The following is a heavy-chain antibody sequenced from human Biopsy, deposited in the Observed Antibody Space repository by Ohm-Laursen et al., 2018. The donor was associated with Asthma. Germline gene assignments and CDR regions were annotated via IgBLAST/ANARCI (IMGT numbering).Heavy chain of an antibody. J-gene: IGHJ6*02. CDR3: ARAVDYSHYYGIDV. CDR1: GYTFNSAG. Sequence: GASVKVSCKTSGYTFNSAGITWVRQAPGQGLGWMGWISVYNGNTKVAQKLQDRVTMITDTSTSTAYMELRCLRSDDTAVYFCARAVDYSHYYGIDVWGQGTTVTVS. V-gene: IGHV1-18*01. CDR2: ISVYNGNT. D-gene: IGHD3-10*01.